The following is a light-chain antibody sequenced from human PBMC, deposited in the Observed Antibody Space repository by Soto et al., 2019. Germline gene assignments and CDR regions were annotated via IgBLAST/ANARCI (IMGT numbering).Light chain of an antibody. Sequence: EVVLTQSPGTLSLSPGERATLSCRASQSVSNNYLAWYQQKPGQAPRLLIYGASYRATGVPVRFRGVGAGTDFPLTISDLEPEDFAFYYCQQRKSWPITFGTGTKVDI. CDR2: GAS. CDR1: QSVSNNY. J-gene: IGKJ3*01. V-gene: IGKV3D-20*02. CDR3: QQRKSWPIT.